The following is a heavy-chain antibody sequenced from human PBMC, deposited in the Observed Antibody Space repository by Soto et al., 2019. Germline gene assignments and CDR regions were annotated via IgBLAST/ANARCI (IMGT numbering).Heavy chain of an antibody. Sequence: QVQLVQSGAEVKKPGSSVKVSCKASGGTFSSYTISWVRQAPGQGLEWMGRIIPILGIANYAQKFQGRVTXXAXKXKSTAYMELSSLRSEDTAVYYCARDEGIASYRGMDVWGQGTTVTVSS. CDR3: ARDEGIASYRGMDV. V-gene: IGHV1-69*08. CDR2: IIPILGIA. CDR1: GGTFSSYT. D-gene: IGHD5-12*01. J-gene: IGHJ6*02.